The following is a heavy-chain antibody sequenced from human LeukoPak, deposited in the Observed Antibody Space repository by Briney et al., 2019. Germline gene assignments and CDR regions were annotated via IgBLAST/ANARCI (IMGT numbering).Heavy chain of an antibody. J-gene: IGHJ5*01. CDR2: MNPNTGNT. Sequence: ASVKVSCKASGYTFSDHDVNWVRQAPGQGLEWMGWMNPNTGNTGYAQNLQGRVTMTRTNSITTAYMELSSLTSDDTAVYYCARGGGREYPDWFDFWGQGTLVIVSS. CDR3: ARGGGREYPDWFDF. CDR1: GYTFSDHD. V-gene: IGHV1-8*01. D-gene: IGHD2-2*02.